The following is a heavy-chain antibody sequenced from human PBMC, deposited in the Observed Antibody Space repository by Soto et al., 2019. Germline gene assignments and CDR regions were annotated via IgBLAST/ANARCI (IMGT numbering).Heavy chain of an antibody. V-gene: IGHV3-21*01. CDR3: ARPVIGYGDYV. D-gene: IGHD4-17*01. CDR2: ISSSSSYI. Sequence: EVQLVESGGGLVKPGGSLRLSCAASGFTFSSYSMNWVHQAPGKGLEWVSSISSSSSYIYYADSVKGRFTISRDNAKNSLYLQMNSLRAEDTAVYYCARPVIGYGDYVWGQGTLVTVSS. CDR1: GFTFSSYS. J-gene: IGHJ4*02.